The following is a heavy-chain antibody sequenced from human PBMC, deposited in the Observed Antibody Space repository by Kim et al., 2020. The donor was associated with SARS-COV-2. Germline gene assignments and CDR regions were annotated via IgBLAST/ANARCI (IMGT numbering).Heavy chain of an antibody. Sequence: GGSLRLSCATSGFTFTNSWMTWVRQAPGKGLEWVGHIKSKTDGETTDYAAPVKCRFTIARDDSKNTLYLQMNSLKTEDTAVYYCTTDSFDYRSSWYPDCWGQGTLVTVSS. CDR1: GFTFTNSW. CDR2: IKSKTDGETT. J-gene: IGHJ4*02. CDR3: TTDSFDYRSSWYPDC. V-gene: IGHV3-15*01. D-gene: IGHD6-13*01.